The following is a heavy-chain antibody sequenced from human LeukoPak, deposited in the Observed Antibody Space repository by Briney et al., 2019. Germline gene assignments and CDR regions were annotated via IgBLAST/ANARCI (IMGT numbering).Heavy chain of an antibody. CDR2: IYSSGST. J-gene: IGHJ4*02. CDR1: GGSISSYY. Sequence: PSETLSLTCTVSGGSISSYYWSWIRQPPGKGLEWIGNIYSSGSTYYNPSLKSRVTISVDTSKNQFSLKLSSVTAADTAVYYCARDWDGYNYYFDYWGQGTLVTVSS. V-gene: IGHV4-59*12. D-gene: IGHD5-24*01. CDR3: ARDWDGYNYYFDY.